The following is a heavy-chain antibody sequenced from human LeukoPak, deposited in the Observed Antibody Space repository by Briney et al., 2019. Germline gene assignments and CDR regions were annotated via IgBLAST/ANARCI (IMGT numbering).Heavy chain of an antibody. Sequence: PGGSLRLSCAASGFTFSSYAMHWVRQAPGKGLEWVAVISYDGSNKYYADSVKGRFTISRDNSKNTLYLQMNSLRAEDTAVYYCARELMDYYDSSGYLAYQGTPHYWGQGTLVTVSS. CDR2: ISYDGSNK. J-gene: IGHJ4*02. V-gene: IGHV3-30-3*01. CDR1: GFTFSSYA. D-gene: IGHD3-22*01. CDR3: ARELMDYYDSSGYLAYQGTPHY.